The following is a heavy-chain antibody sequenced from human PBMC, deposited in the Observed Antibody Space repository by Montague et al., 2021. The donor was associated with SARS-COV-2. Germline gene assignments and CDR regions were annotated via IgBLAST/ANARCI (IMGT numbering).Heavy chain of an antibody. D-gene: IGHD3-22*01. CDR2: IHASGIS. V-gene: IGHV4-4*07. J-gene: IGHJ5*02. CDR3: ARGRFYYDSGELGS. Sequence: SETLSLTCTVSGGSTNNYYWSWIRQPAGKGLEWIGRIHASGISTYNPSLETRVTMSVDTSKNQFSLKLSSVIAADAAVYYCARGRFYYDSGELGSWGQGTLVTVSS. CDR1: GGSTNNYY.